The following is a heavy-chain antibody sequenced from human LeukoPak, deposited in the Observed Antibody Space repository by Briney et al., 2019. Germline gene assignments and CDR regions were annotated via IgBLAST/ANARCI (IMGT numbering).Heavy chain of an antibody. V-gene: IGHV4-34*01. CDR2: INHSGST. Sequence: PSETLSLTCAVYGGSFSGYYWSWIRQPPGKGLEWIGEINHSGSTNYNPSLKSRVTISVDTSKNQFSLKLSSVTAADTAVYYCARGRRYSSSPLGHWGQGTLVTVSS. D-gene: IGHD6-6*01. CDR1: GGSFSGYY. CDR3: ARGRRYSSSPLGH. J-gene: IGHJ4*02.